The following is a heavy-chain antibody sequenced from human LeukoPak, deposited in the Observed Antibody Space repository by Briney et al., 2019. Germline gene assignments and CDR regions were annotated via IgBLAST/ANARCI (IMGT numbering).Heavy chain of an antibody. Sequence: SETLSLTCAVYGGSFSGYYWSWIRQPPGKGLEWIGEINHSGSTNYNPSLKSRVTISVDTSKNQFSLKLSSVTAADTAVYYCARGKRIPTYYYDSSGPRTEFDYWGQGTLVTVSS. D-gene: IGHD3-22*01. CDR3: ARGKRIPTYYYDSSGPRTEFDY. V-gene: IGHV4-34*01. J-gene: IGHJ4*02. CDR1: GGSFSGYY. CDR2: INHSGST.